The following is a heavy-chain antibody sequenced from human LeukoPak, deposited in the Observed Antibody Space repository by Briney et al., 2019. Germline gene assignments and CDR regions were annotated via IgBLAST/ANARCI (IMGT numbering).Heavy chain of an antibody. D-gene: IGHD3-22*01. CDR1: GYTFTSYY. V-gene: IGHV1-46*01. CDR3: ARSSHYDSGGYLLHAAFDI. Sequence: ASVKVSCKASGYTFTSYYMHWVRQAPGQGLEWMGIINPSGGSTSYAQKFQGRVTMTRDMSTSTVYMELSSLRSEDTAVYYCARSSHYDSGGYLLHAAFDIWGQGTMVTVSS. CDR2: INPSGGST. J-gene: IGHJ3*02.